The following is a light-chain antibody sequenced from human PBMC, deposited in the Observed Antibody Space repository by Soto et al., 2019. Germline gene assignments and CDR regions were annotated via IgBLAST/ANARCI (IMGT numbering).Light chain of an antibody. V-gene: IGLV1-40*01. CDR2: GND. J-gene: IGLJ1*01. CDR3: QSYDRGLSAYV. CDR1: SSNIGSRYD. Sequence: QSVLTQPPSVSGAPGQRVTISCSGSSSNIGSRYDVQWFQQVPGTVSRLLIYGNDNRPSGVPDRFSGSKSGTSASLAITGLQAEDEADYYCQSYDRGLSAYVFGPGTKVTVL.